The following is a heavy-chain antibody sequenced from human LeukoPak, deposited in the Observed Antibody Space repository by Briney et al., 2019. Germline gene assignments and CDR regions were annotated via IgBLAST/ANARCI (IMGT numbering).Heavy chain of an antibody. V-gene: IGHV3-30*02. CDR3: AKDIGSYYDY. Sequence: GGSLRLSCAASGFTFSNFGMHWVRQAPGKGLEWVAFIRYDGSNKYYADSVKGRFTISRDNSKNTLYLQMNSLRAEDTAVYYCAKDIGSYYDYWGQGILVTVSS. J-gene: IGHJ4*02. CDR2: IRYDGSNK. CDR1: GFTFSNFG. D-gene: IGHD3-10*01.